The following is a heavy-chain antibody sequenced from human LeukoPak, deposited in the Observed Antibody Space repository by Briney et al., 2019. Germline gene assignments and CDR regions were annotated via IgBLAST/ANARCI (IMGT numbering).Heavy chain of an antibody. Sequence: SVKVSCKASGGTFSSYAISWVRQAPGQGLEWMGGIIPIFGTANYAQKLQGRVTITTDESTSTAYMELSSLRSEDTAVYYCASGLRYFDCLPLDYWGQGTLVTVSS. CDR2: IIPIFGTA. D-gene: IGHD3-9*01. J-gene: IGHJ4*02. CDR1: GGTFSSYA. CDR3: ASGLRYFDCLPLDY. V-gene: IGHV1-69*05.